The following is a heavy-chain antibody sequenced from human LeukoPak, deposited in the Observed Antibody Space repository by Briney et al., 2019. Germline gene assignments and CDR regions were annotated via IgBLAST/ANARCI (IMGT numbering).Heavy chain of an antibody. Sequence: GGSLRLSCAASGFTVSSNYMSWVRQAPGKGLEWVSVIYSDGNTNYAESVKGRFTFSRDNSKNTLYLQMNSLRAEDTAVHYCARVWTGRYCSGGNCYRLYYFDYWGQGTLVTVSS. CDR3: ARVWTGRYCSGGNCYRLYYFDY. V-gene: IGHV3-53*01. CDR1: GFTVSSNY. D-gene: IGHD2-15*01. CDR2: IYSDGNT. J-gene: IGHJ4*02.